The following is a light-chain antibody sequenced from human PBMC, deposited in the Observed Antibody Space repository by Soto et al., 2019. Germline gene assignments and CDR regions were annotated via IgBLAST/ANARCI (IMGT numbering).Light chain of an antibody. CDR1: SSDVGGNKY. J-gene: IGLJ1*01. CDR3: SAFTGTTYV. CDR2: DVS. Sequence: QSVLTQPASVSGSPGQSITISCTGTSSDVGGNKYVSWYQHYPGKAPKLMICDVSNRTSGVSNRFSGSKSGNTASLTISGLQAEDEAEYYCSAFTGTTYVFGTGTKLT. V-gene: IGLV2-14*03.